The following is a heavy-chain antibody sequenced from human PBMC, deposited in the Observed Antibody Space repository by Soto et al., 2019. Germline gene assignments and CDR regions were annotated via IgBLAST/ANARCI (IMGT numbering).Heavy chain of an antibody. V-gene: IGHV1-18*04. CDR1: AYSFSTYA. CDR2: INTYNGNT. J-gene: IGHJ4*02. CDR3: ARTIAVAGIGYYLDY. D-gene: IGHD2-15*01. Sequence: QVQLVQSGADVKKPGASVQVSCEASAYSFSTYAITWVRQAPGQGLEWLGRINTYNGNTNYAAVRQGRGTLTTDASSSTAFLELRSLRSDDTAVYYCARTIAVAGIGYYLDYWGQGTLVTVSS.